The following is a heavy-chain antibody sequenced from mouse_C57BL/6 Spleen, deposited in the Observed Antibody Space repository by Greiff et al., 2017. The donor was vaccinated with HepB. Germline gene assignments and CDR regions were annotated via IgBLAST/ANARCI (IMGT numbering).Heavy chain of an antibody. J-gene: IGHJ2*01. CDR2: IDPNSGGT. Sequence: QVQLQQPGAELVKPGASVKLSCKASGYTFTSYWMHWVKQRPGRGLEWIGRIDPNSGGTKYNEKFKSQATMTVDKPPSTAYMQLSSLTSEDSAVYYCERSGGNCPDYFDYWGQGTTLTVSS. V-gene: IGHV1-72*01. D-gene: IGHD2-1*01. CDR3: ERSGGNCPDYFDY. CDR1: GYTFTSYW.